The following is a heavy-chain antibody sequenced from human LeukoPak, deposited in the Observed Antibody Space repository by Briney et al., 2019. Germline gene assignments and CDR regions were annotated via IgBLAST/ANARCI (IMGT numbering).Heavy chain of an antibody. CDR3: ATSPYIVVVVATTRAKFDI. V-gene: IGHV3-30*02. CDR1: GFTFSSYG. D-gene: IGHD2-15*01. Sequence: GGSLRLSCAASGFTFSSYGMHWVSQAPGKGLEWVAFIRYDGSNKYYADSVKGRFTISRDNSKNTLYLQMNSLRAEDTAVYYCATSPYIVVVVATTRAKFDIWGQGTMVTVSS. CDR2: IRYDGSNK. J-gene: IGHJ3*02.